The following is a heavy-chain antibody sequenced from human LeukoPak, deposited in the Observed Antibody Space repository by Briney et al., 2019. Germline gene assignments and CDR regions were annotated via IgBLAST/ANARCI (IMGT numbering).Heavy chain of an antibody. CDR1: SASGVTFSTYG. D-gene: IGHD1-26*01. CDR3: ARDGPGRDIDN. V-gene: IGHV3-33*08. J-gene: IGHJ4*02. CDR2: ISSDGRTK. Sequence: GGSLRLSCAASGFTSASGVTFSTYGWHWVRQPPGKGLVWMAVISSDGRTKHYADSVKGRFTISRDDSKKTVYLEVNSLRVEDTAVYYCARDGPGRDIDNWGQGTLVTVSS.